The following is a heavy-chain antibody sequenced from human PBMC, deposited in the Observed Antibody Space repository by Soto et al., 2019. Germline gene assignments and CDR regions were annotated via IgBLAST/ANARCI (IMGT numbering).Heavy chain of an antibody. CDR2: ISVYNGNT. CDR3: ARDGRNGGYFDY. CDR1: GYTFNSYG. J-gene: IGHJ4*02. D-gene: IGHD2-8*01. V-gene: IGHV1-18*01. Sequence: ASVKVSCKASGYTFNSYGISWVRQAPGQGLEWMGWISVYNGNTNYAQKDQGRVTMTTDTSTSTAYMELRSLRSDDTAVYYCARDGRNGGYFDYWGQGTVVTVSS.